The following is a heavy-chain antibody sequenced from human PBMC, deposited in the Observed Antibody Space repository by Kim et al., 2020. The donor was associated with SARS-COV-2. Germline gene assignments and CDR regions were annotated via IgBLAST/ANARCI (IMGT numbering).Heavy chain of an antibody. CDR2: T. V-gene: IGHV1-8*01. D-gene: IGHD2-2*01. Sequence: TAYAQKFQARVTVPRNTSINTAYMDLTSLRSDDTAVYYCSRSVGYQLLFDFWGQGTLLTVSS. J-gene: IGHJ4*02. CDR3: SRSVGYQLLFDF.